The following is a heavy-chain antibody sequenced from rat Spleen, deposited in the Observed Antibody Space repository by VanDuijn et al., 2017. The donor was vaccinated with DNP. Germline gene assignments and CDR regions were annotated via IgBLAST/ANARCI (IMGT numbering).Heavy chain of an antibody. CDR1: GFTFSNYG. D-gene: IGHD1-2*01. CDR3: ARIAAIFGYRVMDA. V-gene: IGHV5S13*01. J-gene: IGHJ4*01. Sequence: EVQLVESGGGLVQPGRSLKLSCAASGFTFSNYGMAWVRQTPTKGLEWVASISTGGDDTYYRDSVKGRFTISRDNAKSTLYLQMNSRRSEDTATYYCARIAAIFGYRVMDAWGQGASVTVSS. CDR2: ISTGGDDT.